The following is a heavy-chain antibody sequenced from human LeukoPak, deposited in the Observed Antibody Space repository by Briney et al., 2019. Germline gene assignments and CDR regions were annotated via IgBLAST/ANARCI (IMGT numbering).Heavy chain of an antibody. CDR2: IDPKSGGT. CDR1: GYTFTDYY. Sequence: ASVKVSCKTSGYTFTDYYIHWVRQAPGQGPEWMGGIDPKSGGTNYAQKYQVRVAMTRDTSISTVYMEPSGLRSDDTAVYYCARVPGPYTTSRYDYWGQGTLVTVSS. V-gene: IGHV1-2*02. CDR3: ARVPGPYTTSRYDY. J-gene: IGHJ4*02. D-gene: IGHD2-2*01.